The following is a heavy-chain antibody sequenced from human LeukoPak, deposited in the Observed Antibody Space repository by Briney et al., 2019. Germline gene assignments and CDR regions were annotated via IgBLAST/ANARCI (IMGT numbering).Heavy chain of an antibody. Sequence: SETLSLTCAVYGGSFSGYYWSWIRQPPGKGLEWIGEINHSGSTNYNPSLKSRVTISVDTSKNQFSLKLSSVSAADTAVYYCARYGDGYYYDSTGFYVYWGQGTLITVSS. D-gene: IGHD3-22*01. CDR3: ARYGDGYYYDSTGFYVY. CDR1: GGSFSGYY. J-gene: IGHJ4*02. V-gene: IGHV4-34*01. CDR2: INHSGST.